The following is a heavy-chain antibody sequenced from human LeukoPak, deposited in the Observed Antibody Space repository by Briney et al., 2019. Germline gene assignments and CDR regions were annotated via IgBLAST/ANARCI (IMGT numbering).Heavy chain of an antibody. D-gene: IGHD4-17*01. J-gene: IGHJ4*02. V-gene: IGHV4-38-2*02. Sequence: SETLSLTCPVSSYSISSGSYWGWIRPSPGKGLEWVGSNFHSGNSYYNPSLKSRLTMSVDTSKNQFSLKLTSVTAGDTAIYYCARVTYVDDMLYQYFDYWGQGILVSV. CDR3: ARVTYVDDMLYQYFDY. CDR2: NFHSGNS. CDR1: SYSISSGSY.